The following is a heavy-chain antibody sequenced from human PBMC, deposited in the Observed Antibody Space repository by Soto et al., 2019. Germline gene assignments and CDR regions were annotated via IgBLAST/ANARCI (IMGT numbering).Heavy chain of an antibody. J-gene: IGHJ2*01. D-gene: IGHD6-13*01. V-gene: IGHV3-23*01. CDR1: GLTFRNYA. CDR3: AKDLRGPEAGTWYFDL. CDR2: ITATGDRA. Sequence: EVHLLESGGGLVQPGGSLRLSCAASGLTFRNYAMGWVRQAPGKGLEWVSAITATGDRAQYIDSVRGRFTISRDNSQNTPYMQMNSLRAEDTAVYYCAKDLRGPEAGTWYFDLWGRGSLVTVSS.